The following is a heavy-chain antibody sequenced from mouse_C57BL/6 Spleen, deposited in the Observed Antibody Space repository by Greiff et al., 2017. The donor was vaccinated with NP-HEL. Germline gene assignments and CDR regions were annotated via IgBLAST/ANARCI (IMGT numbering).Heavy chain of an antibody. D-gene: IGHD3-2*02. J-gene: IGHJ4*01. CDR1: GYTFTSYW. CDR3: ARNTAQATDAMDY. Sequence: VQLQQSGTELVKPGASVKLSCKASGYTFTSYWMHWVKQRPGQGLEWIGNINPSNGGTNYNEKFKSKATLTVDKSSSTAYMQLSSLTSEDSAVYYCARNTAQATDAMDYWGQGTSVTVSS. CDR2: INPSNGGT. V-gene: IGHV1-53*01.